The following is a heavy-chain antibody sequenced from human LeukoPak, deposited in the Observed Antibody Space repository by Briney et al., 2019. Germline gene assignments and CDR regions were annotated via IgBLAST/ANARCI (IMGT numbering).Heavy chain of an antibody. CDR2: IYYSGST. D-gene: IGHD4-17*01. Sequence: PSETLSLTCTVSGGSISSSSYYWGWIRQPPGKGLEWIGSIYYSGSTYYNPSLKSRVTISVDTSKNQFSLKLSSVTAADTAVYYCARVDDYGDYRAFDYWGQGTLVTVSS. J-gene: IGHJ4*02. V-gene: IGHV4-39*07. CDR3: ARVDDYGDYRAFDY. CDR1: GGSISSSSYY.